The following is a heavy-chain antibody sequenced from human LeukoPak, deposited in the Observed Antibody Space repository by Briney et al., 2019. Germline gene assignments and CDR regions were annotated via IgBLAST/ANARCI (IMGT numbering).Heavy chain of an antibody. Sequence: SGGSLRLSCAASGFTFSNCAMSWVRQAPGKGLEWVSAVSGGGFGTYYADTVKGRFTISRDNSKNTLYLQMNSLRAEDTAVYYCAKETMGRGPDAFDIWGQGTMVTVSS. CDR1: GFTFSNCA. V-gene: IGHV3-23*01. CDR2: VSGGGFGT. J-gene: IGHJ3*02. D-gene: IGHD3-10*01. CDR3: AKETMGRGPDAFDI.